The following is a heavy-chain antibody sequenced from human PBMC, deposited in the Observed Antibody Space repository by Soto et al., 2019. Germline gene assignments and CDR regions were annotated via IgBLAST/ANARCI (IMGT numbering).Heavy chain of an antibody. CDR1: GGTFSSYT. V-gene: IGHV1-69*02. J-gene: IGHJ4*02. D-gene: IGHD6-19*01. CDR2: IIPILGIA. Sequence: GASVKVSCKASGGTFSSYTISWVRQAPGQGPEWMGRIIPILGIANYAQKFQGRVTITADKSTSTAYMELSSLRSEDTAVYYCATKTVAGSHSMSYWGQGTLVTVSS. CDR3: ATKTVAGSHSMSY.